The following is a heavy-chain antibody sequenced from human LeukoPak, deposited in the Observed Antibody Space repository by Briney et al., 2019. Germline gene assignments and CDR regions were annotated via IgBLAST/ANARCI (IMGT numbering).Heavy chain of an antibody. CDR3: ARGSDIVVVPAAIEAWFDP. CDR1: GYSISSGYY. J-gene: IGHJ5*02. CDR2: IYHSGST. Sequence: SETLSLTSAVSGYSISSGYYWGWIRQPPGKGLEWIGSIYHSGSTYYNPSLKSRVTISVDTSKNQFSLKLSSVTAADTAVYYCARGSDIVVVPAAIEAWFDPWGQGTLVTVSS. D-gene: IGHD2-2*02. V-gene: IGHV4-38-2*01.